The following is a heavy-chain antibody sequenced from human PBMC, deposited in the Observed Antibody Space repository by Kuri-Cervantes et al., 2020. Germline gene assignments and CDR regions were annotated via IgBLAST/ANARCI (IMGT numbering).Heavy chain of an antibody. D-gene: IGHD6-25*01. CDR1: GFTFSSYD. J-gene: IGHJ3*02. V-gene: IGHV3-13*01. Sequence: GESLKISCAASGFTFSSYDMHWVRQASGKGLEWVSAIGTAGDTYYPGSVKGRFTISRDNAKNTVNLQMNSLRAEDTAVYYCARSVAAAAAFDIWGQGTMVTVSS. CDR2: IGTAGDT. CDR3: ARSVAAAAAFDI.